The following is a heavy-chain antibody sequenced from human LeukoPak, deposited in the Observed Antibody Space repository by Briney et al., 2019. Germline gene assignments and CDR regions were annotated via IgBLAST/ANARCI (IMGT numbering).Heavy chain of an antibody. V-gene: IGHV1-2*02. D-gene: IGHD5-24*01. J-gene: IGHJ6*03. CDR2: INPNSGGT. CDR3: ARWLQLHYYYYMDV. Sequence: ASVKVSCKASGYTFTGYYMHWGRQAPGQGLEWMGWINPNSGGTNYAQKFQGRVTMTRDTSISTAYMELSGLRSDDTAVYFCARWLQLHYYYYMDVWGKGTTVTVSS. CDR1: GYTFTGYY.